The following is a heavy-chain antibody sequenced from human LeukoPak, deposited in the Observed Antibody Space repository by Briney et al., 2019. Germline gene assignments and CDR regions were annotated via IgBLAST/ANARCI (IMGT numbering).Heavy chain of an antibody. CDR1: GFTFSSYS. J-gene: IGHJ6*04. CDR2: ISSSSSYI. CDR3: ASSMVRGVTYYYYGMDV. V-gene: IGHV3-21*01. D-gene: IGHD3-10*01. Sequence: GGSRRLSCAASGFTFSSYSKNRVRQAPGKGLEWVSSISSSSSYIYYADSVKGRFPISRDKAQNSLYLQMNSLRAEDTAVYYCASSMVRGVTYYYYGMDVWGKGTTVTVSS.